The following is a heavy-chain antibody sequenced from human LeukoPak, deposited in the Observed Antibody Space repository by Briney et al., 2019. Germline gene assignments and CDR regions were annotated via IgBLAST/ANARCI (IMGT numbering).Heavy chain of an antibody. CDR2: IIPIFGTA. J-gene: IGHJ6*02. CDR3: ARARATIFGVVTSFYGMDV. CDR1: GGTFSSCA. V-gene: IGHV1-69*01. D-gene: IGHD3-3*01. Sequence: ASVKVSCKASGGTFSSCAISWVRQAPGQGLEWMGGIIPIFGTANYAQKFQGRVTITADESTSTAYMELSSPRSEDTAVYYCARARATIFGVVTSFYGMDVWGQGTTVTVSS.